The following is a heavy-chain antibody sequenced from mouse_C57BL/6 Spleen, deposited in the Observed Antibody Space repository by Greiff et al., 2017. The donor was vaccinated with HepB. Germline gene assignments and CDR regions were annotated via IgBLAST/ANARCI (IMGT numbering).Heavy chain of an antibody. J-gene: IGHJ2*01. CDR2: INPNNGGT. CDR1: GYTFTDYY. Sequence: EVKLQQSGPELVKPGASVKISCKASGYTFTDYYMNWVKQSHGKSLEWIGDINPNNGGTSYNQKFKGKATLTVDKSSSTAYMELRSLTSEDSAVYYCARWGGYPSYFDYWGQGTTLTVSS. D-gene: IGHD3-1*01. V-gene: IGHV1-26*01. CDR3: ARWGGYPSYFDY.